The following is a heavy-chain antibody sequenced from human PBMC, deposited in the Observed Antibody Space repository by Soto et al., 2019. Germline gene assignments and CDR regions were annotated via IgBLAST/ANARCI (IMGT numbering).Heavy chain of an antibody. CDR1: GFTFSSYG. J-gene: IGHJ6*02. D-gene: IGHD4-17*01. CDR2: IWYDGSNK. V-gene: IGHV3-33*06. Sequence: GGSLRLSCAASGFTFSSYGMHWVRQAPGKGLEWVAVIWYDGSNKYYADSVKGRFTISRDNSNSTLYLQMDSLRGEDTAVYYCAKDSTVTTSLYFYYYGFDVWGQGTTVTVSS. CDR3: AKDSTVTTSLYFYYYGFDV.